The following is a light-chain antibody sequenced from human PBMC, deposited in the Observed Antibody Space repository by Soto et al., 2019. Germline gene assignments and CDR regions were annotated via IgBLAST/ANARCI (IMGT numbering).Light chain of an antibody. Sequence: EIVMTQSPATLSVSPGERATLSCRASQSVSSSLAWYQQKPGQAPRLLIYGASTRAAGIPARFSGSGSGTEFTLTISSLQSEDFAVYYCQQYDNWPPITFGQGTRLEIK. J-gene: IGKJ5*01. CDR3: QQYDNWPPIT. CDR1: QSVSSS. CDR2: GAS. V-gene: IGKV3-15*01.